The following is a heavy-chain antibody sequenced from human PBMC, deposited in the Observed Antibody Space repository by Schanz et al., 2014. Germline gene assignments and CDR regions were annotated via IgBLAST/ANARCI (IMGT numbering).Heavy chain of an antibody. V-gene: IGHV3-66*02. Sequence: EVQLVASGGGLVQPGGSLRLSCAASGFAVDNYYMSCVRQAPGRGLEWVSIIFTDGRTYYADSVKGRFTISRDSSKKTLLRQMNSLRTEDTAVYYCARLDPYCRSGTCSRAFDFWGQGTLVTVSS. CDR3: ARLDPYCRSGTCSRAFDF. D-gene: IGHD2-15*01. CDR2: IFTDGRT. CDR1: GFAVDNYY. J-gene: IGHJ4*02.